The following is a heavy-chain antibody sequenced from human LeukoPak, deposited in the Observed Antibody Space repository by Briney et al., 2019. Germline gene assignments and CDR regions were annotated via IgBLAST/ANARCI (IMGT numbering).Heavy chain of an antibody. D-gene: IGHD6-19*01. V-gene: IGHV3-23*01. Sequence: GGSLRLSCAASGLTFSSYAMSWVRQAPGKGLEWVSTITGSGANTYYADSVKGRFTISRDNSKNRLYLQMNSLRAEDTAVYYCARSIAVAGKYYFDFWGQGTLVTVSS. J-gene: IGHJ4*02. CDR2: ITGSGANT. CDR1: GLTFSSYA. CDR3: ARSIAVAGKYYFDF.